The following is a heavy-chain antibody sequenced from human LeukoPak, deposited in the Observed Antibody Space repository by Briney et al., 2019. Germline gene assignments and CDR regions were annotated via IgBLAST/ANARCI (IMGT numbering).Heavy chain of an antibody. V-gene: IGHV1-2*02. J-gene: IGHJ4*02. CDR1: GYTFTGYY. D-gene: IGHD3-16*01. Sequence: GASVKVSCKASGYTFTGYYMHWVRQAPGQGLEWMGWINPNSGGTNYAQKLQGRVTMTRNTSISTAYMELSSLRSEDTAVYYCARGSWAPPDYWGQGTLVTVSS. CDR2: INPNSGGT. CDR3: ARGSWAPPDY.